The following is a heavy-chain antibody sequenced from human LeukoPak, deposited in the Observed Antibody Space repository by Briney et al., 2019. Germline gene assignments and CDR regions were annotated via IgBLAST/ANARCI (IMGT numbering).Heavy chain of an antibody. J-gene: IGHJ4*02. Sequence: GGSLRLSCAASGFSVSNNYMIWVRQAPGKGLEWVSIIYSGGSTYYADSVKGRFTISRDNAKNSLYLQMNSLRAEDTAVYYCARDRRRNCSSTSCSRRYFDFWGQGTLVAVSS. CDR2: IYSGGST. CDR1: GFSVSNNY. D-gene: IGHD2-2*01. CDR3: ARDRRRNCSSTSCSRRYFDF. V-gene: IGHV3-53*01.